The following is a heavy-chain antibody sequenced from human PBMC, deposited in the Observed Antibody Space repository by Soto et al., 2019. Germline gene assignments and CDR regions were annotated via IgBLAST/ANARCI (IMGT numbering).Heavy chain of an antibody. J-gene: IGHJ1*01. CDR1: GGSISSSSYY. V-gene: IGHV4-39*01. CDR2: IYYSGST. Sequence: PSETLSLTCTVSGGSISSSSYYWGWIRQPPGKGLEWIGSIYYSGSTYYNPSLKSRVTISVDTSKNQFSLKLSSVTAADTAVYYCARHTPAISRSEHSGQGTLVTVSS. D-gene: IGHD2-15*01. CDR3: ARHTPAISRSEH.